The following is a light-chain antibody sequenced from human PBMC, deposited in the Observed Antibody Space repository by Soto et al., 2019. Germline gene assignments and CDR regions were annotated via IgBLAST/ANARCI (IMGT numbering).Light chain of an antibody. CDR1: QSVSSY. V-gene: IGKV3-11*01. J-gene: IGKJ4*01. CDR2: DAS. CDR3: QQRSNWPPV. Sequence: PGERATLSCRASQSVSSYLAWYQQKPGQAPRLLIYDASNRATGIPARFSGSGSGTDFTLTISSLEPEDFAVYYCQQRSNWPPVFSGGTKVEIK.